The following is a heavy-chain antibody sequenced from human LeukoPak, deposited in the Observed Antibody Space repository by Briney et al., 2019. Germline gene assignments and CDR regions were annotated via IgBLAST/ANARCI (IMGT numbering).Heavy chain of an antibody. CDR1: GYTFTGYN. Sequence: GASVKVSCKASGYTFTGYNIHWVRQAPGQGLEWMGWINPNSGGTNYGQKFQGRVTMTTDTSISTVYMELSRLTSDDTAVYYCARGLGSTSRGWFDPWGQGTLVTVSS. J-gene: IGHJ5*02. D-gene: IGHD2-2*01. CDR2: INPNSGGT. CDR3: ARGLGSTSRGWFDP. V-gene: IGHV1-2*02.